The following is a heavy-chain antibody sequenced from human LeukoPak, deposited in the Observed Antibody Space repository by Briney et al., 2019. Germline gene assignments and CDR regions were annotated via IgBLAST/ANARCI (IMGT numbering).Heavy chain of an antibody. D-gene: IGHD1-26*01. CDR2: IGTAGDT. V-gene: IGHV3-13*01. J-gene: IGHJ4*02. Sequence: GGSLRLSCAASGFTLSNYAMHWVRQATGKPPEWVSAIGTAGDTFYPGSVKGRFTISRENAKNSLYLQMNSLRAEDTAVYYCARQSTPHGNFDYWGQGTLVTVSS. CDR3: ARQSTPHGNFDY. CDR1: GFTLSNYA.